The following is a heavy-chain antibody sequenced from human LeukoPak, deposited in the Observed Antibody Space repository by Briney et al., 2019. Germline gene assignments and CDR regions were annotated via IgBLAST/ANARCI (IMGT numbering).Heavy chain of an antibody. Sequence: PGGSLRLSCAASGFTFSSYSMNWVRQAPGKGLEWVSSISSSSSYIYYADSVKGRFTISRDNAKNSLYLQMNSLRAEDTAVYYRARDQGFLEWLSRDYYYYYMDVWGKGTTVTVSS. CDR2: ISSSSSYI. CDR1: GFTFSSYS. V-gene: IGHV3-21*01. CDR3: ARDQGFLEWLSRDYYYYYMDV. J-gene: IGHJ6*03. D-gene: IGHD3-3*01.